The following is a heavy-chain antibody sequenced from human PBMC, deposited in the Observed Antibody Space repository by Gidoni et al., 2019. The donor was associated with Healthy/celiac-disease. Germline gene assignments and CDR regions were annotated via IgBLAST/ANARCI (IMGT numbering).Heavy chain of an antibody. CDR1: GFTFSSYE. V-gene: IGHV3-48*03. D-gene: IGHD5-12*01. Sequence: EVQLVESGGGLVQPGGSLRLSCAASGFTFSSYEMNWVRQAPGKGLEWVSYISSSGRTIYYADSVKGRFTISRDNAKNSLYLQMNSLRAEDTAVYYCARVATSHYYYYGMDVWGQGTTVTVSS. J-gene: IGHJ6*02. CDR3: ARVATSHYYYYGMDV. CDR2: ISSSGRTI.